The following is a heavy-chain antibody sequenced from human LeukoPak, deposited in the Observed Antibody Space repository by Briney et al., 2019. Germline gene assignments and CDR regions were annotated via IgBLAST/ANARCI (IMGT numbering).Heavy chain of an antibody. V-gene: IGHV4-61*01. J-gene: IGHJ4*02. CDR1: GGSVSSGSYY. Sequence: SETLSLTCTVSGGSVSSGSYYWSWIRQPPGKGLEWIGYIYYSGSTSYNPSLKSRVTISVDTSKNQFSLKLSSVTAADTAVYYCARDFNWGSIFPWGQGTLVTVSS. CDR2: IYYSGST. CDR3: ARDFNWGSIFP. D-gene: IGHD7-27*01.